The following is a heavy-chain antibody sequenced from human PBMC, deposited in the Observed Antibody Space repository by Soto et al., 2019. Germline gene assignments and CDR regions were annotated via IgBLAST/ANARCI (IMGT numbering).Heavy chain of an antibody. CDR3: ARGRSDTMVRGVIAPFDY. CDR1: GGSFSGYY. Sequence: QVQLQQWGAGLLKPSETLSLTCAVYGGSFSGYYWSWIRQPPGKGLEWIGEINHSGSTNYNPSLKSRVTISVDTSKNQFFLKLSSVTAADTAVYYCARGRSDTMVRGVIAPFDYWGQGTLVTVSS. D-gene: IGHD3-10*01. CDR2: INHSGST. V-gene: IGHV4-34*01. J-gene: IGHJ4*02.